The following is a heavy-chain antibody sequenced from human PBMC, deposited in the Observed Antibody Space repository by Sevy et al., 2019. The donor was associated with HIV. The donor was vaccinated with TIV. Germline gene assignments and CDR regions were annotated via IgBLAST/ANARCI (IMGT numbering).Heavy chain of an antibody. CDR3: ARRAPGLDY. Sequence: GESLKISCKVSGYRFTSYWIAWVRQMPGRGLECMGIIYPGYSDTRYSPSFEGQVTFSVDKSISTAYLQWSSLKDSDTAMYYCARRAPGLDYWGQGTLVTVSS. CDR1: GYRFTSYW. V-gene: IGHV5-51*01. J-gene: IGHJ4*02. CDR2: IYPGYSDT. D-gene: IGHD1-26*01.